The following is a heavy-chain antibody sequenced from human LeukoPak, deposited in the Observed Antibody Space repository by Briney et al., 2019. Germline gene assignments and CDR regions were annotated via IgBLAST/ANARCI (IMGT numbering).Heavy chain of an antibody. V-gene: IGHV1-46*01. J-gene: IGHJ4*02. D-gene: IGHD3-3*01. CDR2: INPTGGGT. Sequence: ASVTVSCKASGNTFTSYYMHWVRQAPGQGLEWMGIINPTGGGTSYAQKFQGRVTMTRDTSTSTVYMELSSLRSEDTAVYYCARDAIFGVAKGTLDYWGQGTLVTVSS. CDR1: GNTFTSYY. CDR3: ARDAIFGVAKGTLDY.